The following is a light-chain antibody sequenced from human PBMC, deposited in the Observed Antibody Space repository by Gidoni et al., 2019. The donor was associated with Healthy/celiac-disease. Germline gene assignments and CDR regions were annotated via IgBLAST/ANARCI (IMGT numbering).Light chain of an antibody. Sequence: QSVLTQPPSAYGTPGQRVTISCSGSSANIGSNTVNWYQQLPGTAPKLLIYSNNRRPSGVPDRFSGSKSGTSASLAISGLQSEDEADYYCAAWDDSLNGWVFGGGTKLTVL. CDR3: AAWDDSLNGWV. CDR1: SANIGSNT. V-gene: IGLV1-44*01. J-gene: IGLJ3*02. CDR2: SNN.